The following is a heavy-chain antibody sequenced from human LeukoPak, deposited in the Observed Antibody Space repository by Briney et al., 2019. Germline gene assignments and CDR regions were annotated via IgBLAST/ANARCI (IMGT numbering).Heavy chain of an antibody. CDR3: ARPYYYDSMIDP. D-gene: IGHD3-22*01. CDR1: GGSISSGDSY. CDR2: MYYSGSP. Sequence: SETLSLTCTVSGGSISSGDSYGSWIRLPPGKGLEWIAYMYYSGSPYYNPSLKSRVTMSADTSKNQLSLKLSSVTAGDTAVYYCARPYYYDSMIDPWGQGILVTVSS. V-gene: IGHV4-30-4*01. J-gene: IGHJ5*02.